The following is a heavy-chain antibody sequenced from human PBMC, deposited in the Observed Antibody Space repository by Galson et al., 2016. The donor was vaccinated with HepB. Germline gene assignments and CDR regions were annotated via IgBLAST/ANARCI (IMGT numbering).Heavy chain of an antibody. J-gene: IGHJ4*02. CDR2: IGGFSSPV. CDR3: ARGYYDNSFDY. V-gene: IGHV3-48*02. Sequence: SLRLSCAASGFTFTSYSMSWVRQAPGKGLEWVSFIGGFSSPVYYADSVKGRFTISRDNDRTSLYLQMSSLRDEATAVYYCARGYYDNSFDYLGQGALVTVSS. CDR1: GFTFTSYS. D-gene: IGHD3-9*01.